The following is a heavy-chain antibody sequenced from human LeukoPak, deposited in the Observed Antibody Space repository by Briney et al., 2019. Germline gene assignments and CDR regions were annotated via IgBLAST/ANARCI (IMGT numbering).Heavy chain of an antibody. V-gene: IGHV3-21*04. CDR2: ISTSSTYI. CDR3: AREVGY. Sequence: GSLRLSWAASGFTFSGYPMNWVRHAPGRGLEWVSSISTSSTYIYYADSVKGRFTISRDNAKNSLYLQINSLRAEDTAVYYCAREVGYWGQGTLVTVSS. J-gene: IGHJ4*02. CDR1: GFTFSGYP.